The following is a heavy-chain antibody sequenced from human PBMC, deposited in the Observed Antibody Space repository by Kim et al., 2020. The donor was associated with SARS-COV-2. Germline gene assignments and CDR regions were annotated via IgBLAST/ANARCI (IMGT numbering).Heavy chain of an antibody. Sequence: SETLSLTCTVSGGSVSSGSYYWSLIRHPPGKGLEWVGYIYYSGTTNYNPSIKSQVTISVDTTKNQFSLKLSSVTAADTAVYYYARVTSGSYDAFDIWGQGTMVTVSS. CDR2: IYYSGTT. D-gene: IGHD1-26*01. J-gene: IGHJ3*02. CDR3: ARVTSGSYDAFDI. CDR1: GGSVSSGSYY. V-gene: IGHV4-61*01.